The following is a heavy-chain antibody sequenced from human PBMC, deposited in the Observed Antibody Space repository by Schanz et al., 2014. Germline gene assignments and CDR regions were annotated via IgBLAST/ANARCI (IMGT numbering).Heavy chain of an antibody. Sequence: EVYLVESGGCLVQPGGSLRLSCAASGFTFFTYNMNWVRQAPGGGLEWISYIGSSSTTMYYADSVKGRFTISRDNAKNSLYLQMNSLRDEDTAVYYCARDHPHRGVTGYYNDVWGQGTSVTVSS. J-gene: IGHJ6*02. D-gene: IGHD3-9*01. V-gene: IGHV3-48*02. CDR2: IGSSSTTM. CDR1: GFTFFTYN. CDR3: ARDHPHRGVTGYYNDV.